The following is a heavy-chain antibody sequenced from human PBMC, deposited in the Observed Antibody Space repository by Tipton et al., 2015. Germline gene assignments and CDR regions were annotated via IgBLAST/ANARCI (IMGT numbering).Heavy chain of an antibody. CDR2: INDSGST. J-gene: IGHJ4*02. V-gene: IGHV4-34*01. Sequence: TLSLTCAVYGGSFRGYYWSWIRQPPGKGLEWIGEINDSGSTSNNPSLNSRVTMSVDTSKNQFSLKLRSMTAADTAVYYCARGRDIVLLLYASCFFANWGQGTLVTVSS. CDR3: ARGRDIVLLLYASCFFAN. CDR1: GGSFRGYY. D-gene: IGHD2-8*01.